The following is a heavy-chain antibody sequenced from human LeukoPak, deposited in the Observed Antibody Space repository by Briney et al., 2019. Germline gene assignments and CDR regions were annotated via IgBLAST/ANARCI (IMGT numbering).Heavy chain of an antibody. CDR2: IYTSGST. J-gene: IGHJ4*02. CDR1: GGSISSYY. CDR3: ARGPQEVYCSSTSCSFFDY. D-gene: IGHD2-2*01. Sequence: SETLSLTCTVSGGSISSYYWSWIRQPAGKGLEWIGRIYTSGSTNYNPSLKSRVTISVDKSKNQFSLKLSSVTAADTAVYYCARGPQEVYCSSTSCSFFDYWGKGTLVTVSS. V-gene: IGHV4-4*07.